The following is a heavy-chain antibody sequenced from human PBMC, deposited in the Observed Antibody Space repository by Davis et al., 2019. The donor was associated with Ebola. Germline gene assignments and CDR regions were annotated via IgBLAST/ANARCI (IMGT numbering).Heavy chain of an antibody. D-gene: IGHD2-2*01. V-gene: IGHV3-15*01. CDR3: SREASGTGLLAY. Sequence: GESLKISCAASGFTFSDYYMNWVRQAPGKGLEWVGRIKSKTDGGTTDYAAPVKGRFTISRDDSKNTLYLQMNSLKTEDTAVYYCSREASGTGLLAYWGQGTLVTVSS. J-gene: IGHJ4*02. CDR1: GFTFSDYY. CDR2: IKSKTDGGTT.